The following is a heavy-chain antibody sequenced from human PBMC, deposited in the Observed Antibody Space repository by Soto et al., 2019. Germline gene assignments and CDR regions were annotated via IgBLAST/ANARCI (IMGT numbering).Heavy chain of an antibody. D-gene: IGHD2-2*01. CDR1: GFTFSSSS. Sequence: GGSLRLSCAASGFTFSSSSMNWVRQPPGKGLEWVSSISSSSSYIYYADSVKGRFTISRDNANNSLYLQMNSLRAEDTAVYYCARVAAEGSCSSTSCYPFDYWGKGTLVTV. V-gene: IGHV3-21*01. J-gene: IGHJ4*02. CDR3: ARVAAEGSCSSTSCYPFDY. CDR2: ISSSSSYI.